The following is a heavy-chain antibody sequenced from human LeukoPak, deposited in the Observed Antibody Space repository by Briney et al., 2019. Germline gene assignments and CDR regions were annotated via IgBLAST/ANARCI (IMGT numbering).Heavy chain of an antibody. CDR1: GFTFSSYA. D-gene: IGHD4-17*01. CDR2: IAYDGSNK. CDR3: ARVGTMTTYFSIDY. V-gene: IGHV3-30*04. J-gene: IGHJ4*02. Sequence: PGGSLRLSCAASGFTFSSYAMHWVRQAPGKGLEWVAVIAYDGSNKYYADSVKGRFTISRDNSKNTLHLQMNNLRAEDTAVYYCARVGTMTTYFSIDYWGQGTLVTVSS.